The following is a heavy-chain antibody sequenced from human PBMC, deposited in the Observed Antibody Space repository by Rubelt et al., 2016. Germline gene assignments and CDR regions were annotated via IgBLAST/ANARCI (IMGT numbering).Heavy chain of an antibody. D-gene: IGHD6-13*01. Sequence: QVQLVQSGAEVKKPGASVKVSCKASGYTFTSYGISWVRQAPGQGLEWMGWISAYNGNTNYAQKLQGRDTKTTDTSTRTAYREMSSLRSEKTAVYYCATTIAISPYYFDYWGQGTLVTVSS. CDR1: GYTFTSYG. J-gene: IGHJ4*02. V-gene: IGHV1-18*01. CDR2: ISAYNGNT. CDR3: ATTIAISPYYFDY.